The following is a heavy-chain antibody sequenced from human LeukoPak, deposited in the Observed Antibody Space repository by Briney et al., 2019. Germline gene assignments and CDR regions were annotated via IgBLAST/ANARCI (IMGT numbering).Heavy chain of an antibody. CDR3: ARELDGDYWFDP. Sequence: RASVKVSCKASGYTFSSYDINWVRQATGQGLEWMGWINPNSGGTNYAQKFQGRVTMTRDTSISTAYMELSRLRSDDTAVYYCARELDGDYWFDPWGQGTLVTVSS. V-gene: IGHV1-2*02. CDR1: GYTFSSYD. CDR2: INPNSGGT. J-gene: IGHJ5*02. D-gene: IGHD4-17*01.